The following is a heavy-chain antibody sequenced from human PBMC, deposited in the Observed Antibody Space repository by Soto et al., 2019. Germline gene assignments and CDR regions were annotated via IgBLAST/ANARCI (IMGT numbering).Heavy chain of an antibody. CDR1: GYMFGNYG. V-gene: IGHV1-18*01. J-gene: IGHJ4*02. CDR2: ISAYNGNT. Sequence: ASVKVSCKASGYMFGNYGISWVRQAPGQGLEWMGWISAYNGNTNYAQKVQGRVSMTTDTSTSTAYMELRSLRSDDTAIYYCARDRRNHYDSSGYYDYWGQGTLVTVSS. D-gene: IGHD3-22*01. CDR3: ARDRRNHYDSSGYYDY.